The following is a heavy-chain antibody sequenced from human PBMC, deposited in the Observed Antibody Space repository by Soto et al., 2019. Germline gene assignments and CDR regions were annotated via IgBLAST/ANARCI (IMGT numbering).Heavy chain of an antibody. CDR1: GYTFSSYG. D-gene: IGHD1-26*01. Sequence: QVQLVQSGAEVKKPGASVKVSCKASGYTFSSYGISWVRQAPGQGLEWMGWISDYNGNTKYAQKLQGRVTMTTDTSPSPAYMELRSLRSDDSAVYYWARREVGTTFDFDYWGQGTLVTVSS. J-gene: IGHJ4*02. V-gene: IGHV1-18*01. CDR3: ARREVGTTFDFDY. CDR2: ISDYNGNT.